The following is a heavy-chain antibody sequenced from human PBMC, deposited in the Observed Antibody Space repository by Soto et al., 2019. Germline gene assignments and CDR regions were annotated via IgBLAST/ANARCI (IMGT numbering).Heavy chain of an antibody. J-gene: IGHJ4*02. CDR1: GGSISSSSYY. CDR3: ARRSQWLVDY. D-gene: IGHD6-19*01. Sequence: QLQLQESGPGLVKPSETLSLTCTVSGGSISSSSYYWGWIRQPPGKGLEWIGSIYYSGSTYYNPSLKRRVTISVDTSNNQFSLKLSSVTAADTAVYYCARRSQWLVDYWGQGTLVTVSS. V-gene: IGHV4-39*01. CDR2: IYYSGST.